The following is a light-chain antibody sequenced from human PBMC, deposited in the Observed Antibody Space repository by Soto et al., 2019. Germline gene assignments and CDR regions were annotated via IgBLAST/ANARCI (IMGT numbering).Light chain of an antibody. CDR1: QSVLYSSNNXXX. CDR2: WAS. J-gene: IGKJ4*01. CDR3: QQYYSTPLT. V-gene: IGKV4-1*01. Sequence: DIVXTQSPXSLXVSLGERATINCKSSQSVLYSSNNXXXLAWYQQKPGQPPKLLIYWASTRESGVPDRFSGSGSGTDFTLTISSLQAEDVAVYYCQQYYSTPLTFGGGTKVEIK.